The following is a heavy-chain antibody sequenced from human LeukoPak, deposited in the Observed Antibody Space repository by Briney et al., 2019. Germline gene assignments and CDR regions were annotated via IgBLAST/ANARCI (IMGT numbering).Heavy chain of an antibody. D-gene: IGHD6-19*01. V-gene: IGHV3-21*01. J-gene: IGHJ3*02. CDR2: ISSSSSYI. Sequence: GGSLRLSCAASGFTFSSYSMNWVRQAPGKGLEWVSSISSSSSYIYYADSVKGRFTISRDNAKNSLYLQMNSLRAEDTAVYYCARVQCHHAFDIWGQGTMVTVSS. CDR3: ARVQCHHAFDI. CDR1: GFTFSSYS.